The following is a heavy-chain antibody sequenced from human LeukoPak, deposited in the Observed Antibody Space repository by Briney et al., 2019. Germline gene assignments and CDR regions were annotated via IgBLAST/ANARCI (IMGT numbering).Heavy chain of an antibody. V-gene: IGHV3-48*03. J-gene: IGHJ6*04. Sequence: PGGPLRLSCAASGFTFSSYEMNWVRQAPGKGLEWVSYISSSGSTIYYADSVKGRFTISRDNAKNSLYLQMNSLRAEDTAVYYCARDRNYYYYGMDVWGKGTTVTVSS. CDR2: ISSSGSTI. CDR1: GFTFSSYE. CDR3: ARDRNYYYYGMDV.